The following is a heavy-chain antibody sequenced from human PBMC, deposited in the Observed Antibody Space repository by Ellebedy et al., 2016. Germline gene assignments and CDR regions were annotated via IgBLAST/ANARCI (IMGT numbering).Heavy chain of an antibody. CDR3: ARIVQLAIYMNV. V-gene: IGHV4-59*08. Sequence: SETLSLTCTLSGSSFIDYQWGWIRQSPGKGLEWMGHIHHTGTPTYNPSLESRVTMSLDTSKNQFSLRLTSVTAADTAVYYCARIVQLAIYMNVWGKGATVTV. CDR2: IHHTGTP. CDR1: GSSFIDYQ. D-gene: IGHD1-1*01. J-gene: IGHJ6*03.